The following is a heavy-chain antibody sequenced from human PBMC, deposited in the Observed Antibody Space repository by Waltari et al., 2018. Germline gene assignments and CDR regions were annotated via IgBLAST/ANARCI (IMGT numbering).Heavy chain of an antibody. D-gene: IGHD4-17*01. V-gene: IGHV3-74*01. CDR1: GCQFCMYW. CDR2: SNSDGSST. Sequence: EVQLVESGGGLVQPGGSLRLSCAGSGCQFCMYWMPWVCQAPGKGLVWVSRSNSDGSSTSYADSVKGRFTISKDNAKNTVYLQMNSLRAEDTAIYYCARGARRTTVTTGWWYFDLWGRGTLVTVSS. CDR3: ARGARRTTVTTGWWYFDL. J-gene: IGHJ2*01.